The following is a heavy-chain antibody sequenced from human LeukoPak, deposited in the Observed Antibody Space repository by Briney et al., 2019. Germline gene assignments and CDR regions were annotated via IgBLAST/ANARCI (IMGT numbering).Heavy chain of an antibody. CDR2: ISSSSSYI. CDR3: ARVFSESLGLSTPPLDY. Sequence: PGGSLRLSCAASGFTFSSYSMNWVRQAPGKGLEWVSSISSSSSYIYYAGSVKGRFTVSRDNAKKSLYLQMNSLRGEDTAVYYCARVFSESLGLSTPPLDYWGQGTLVTVSS. J-gene: IGHJ4*02. D-gene: IGHD3-16*02. CDR1: GFTFSSYS. V-gene: IGHV3-21*01.